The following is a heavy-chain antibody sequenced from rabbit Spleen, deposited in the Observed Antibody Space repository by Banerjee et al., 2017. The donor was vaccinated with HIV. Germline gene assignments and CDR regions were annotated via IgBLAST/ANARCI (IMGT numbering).Heavy chain of an antibody. CDR1: GFDFSAYTF. CDR3: ARDTSSSFSSYGMDL. V-gene: IGHV1S45*01. CDR2: IDAGSSGST. D-gene: IGHD1-1*01. Sequence: QEQLEESGGDLVKPEGSLTLTCTASGFDFSAYTFMCWVRQAPGKGLEWIACIDAGSSGSTYYASWAKGRFAISKTSSTTVTLQMTRLTAADTATYFCARDTSSSFSSYGMDLWGQGTLVTVS. J-gene: IGHJ6*01.